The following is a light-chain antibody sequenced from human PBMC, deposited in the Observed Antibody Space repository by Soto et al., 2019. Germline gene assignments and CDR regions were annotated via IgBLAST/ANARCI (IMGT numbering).Light chain of an antibody. Sequence: VVMTQTPLCSPVTRGQPASSSCRSMQSLVHSDGNTYLSWLQQRPAPPPSLLIYKISHRFSGVPDRFSGSGAGTDFTLKISRVAAGDVGVYYCMQATQLCTFGQGTKVDIK. CDR1: QSLVHSDGNTY. V-gene: IGKV2-24*01. CDR2: KIS. CDR3: MQATQLCT. J-gene: IGKJ1*01.